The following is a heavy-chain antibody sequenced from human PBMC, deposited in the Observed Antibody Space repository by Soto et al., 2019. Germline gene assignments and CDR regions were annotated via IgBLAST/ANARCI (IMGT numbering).Heavy chain of an antibody. J-gene: IGHJ4*02. CDR1: GFTFISYS. CDR2: ISSSSSYI. CDR3: ARDIGGSYLEY. D-gene: IGHD1-26*01. Sequence: GGSLRLSCASSGFTFISYSMNWVRQAPGKGLEWVSSISSSSSYIYYADSVKGRFTISRDNAKNSLYLQMNSLRAEDTAVYYCARDIGGSYLEYWGQGTLVTVSS. V-gene: IGHV3-21*01.